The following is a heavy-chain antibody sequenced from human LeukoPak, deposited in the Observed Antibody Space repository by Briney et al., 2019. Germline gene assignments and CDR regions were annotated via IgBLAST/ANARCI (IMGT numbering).Heavy chain of an antibody. J-gene: IGHJ3*02. CDR1: GGSISSSSYY. D-gene: IGHD5-18*01. Sequence: SETLSLTCTVSGGSISSSSYYWGWIRQPPGKGLEWIGSIYYSGSTYYNPSLKSRVTISVDTSKNQFSLKLSSVTAADTAVYYCARHQQLWLLLDAFDIWGQGTMVTVSS. CDR3: ARHQQLWLLLDAFDI. V-gene: IGHV4-39*01. CDR2: IYYSGST.